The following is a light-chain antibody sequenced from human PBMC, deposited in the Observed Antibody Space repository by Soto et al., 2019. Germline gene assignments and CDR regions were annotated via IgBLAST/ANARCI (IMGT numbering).Light chain of an antibody. CDR2: DAS. CDR3: QQRSNWPPLT. Sequence: EMVLTQSPATLSLSPGERATFSCSARQSVSSDLVWYQHRPGQAPRFLIYDASHRAAGIPARFSGSGFGTDFTLTISSLEPEDAAVYYCQQRSNWPPLTFGGGTKVDIK. V-gene: IGKV3-11*01. CDR1: QSVSSD. J-gene: IGKJ4*01.